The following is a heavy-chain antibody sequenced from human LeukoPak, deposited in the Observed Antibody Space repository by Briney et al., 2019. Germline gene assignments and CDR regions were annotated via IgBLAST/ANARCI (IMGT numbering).Heavy chain of an antibody. V-gene: IGHV4-4*07. CDR1: GGSISSYY. Sequence: SETLSLTCTVSGGSISSYYWSWIRQPAGKGLEWIGRIYTSGSTNYNPSLKSRVTMSVDTSKNQFSLKLSSVTAADTAVYYCARNPLTTIFGVVIVDAFDIWGQGTMVTVSS. CDR2: IYTSGST. D-gene: IGHD3-3*01. CDR3: ARNPLTTIFGVVIVDAFDI. J-gene: IGHJ3*02.